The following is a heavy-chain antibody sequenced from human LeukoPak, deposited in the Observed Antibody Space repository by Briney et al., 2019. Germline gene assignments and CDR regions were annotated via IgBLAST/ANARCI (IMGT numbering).Heavy chain of an antibody. D-gene: IGHD5-24*01. CDR2: INHSGST. J-gene: IGHJ4*02. CDR1: GGSFSGYY. V-gene: IGHV4-34*01. CDR3: ARTDGYNDY. Sequence: PSETLSLTCAVYGGSFSGYYWSWIRQPPGKGLEWIGEINHSGSTNYNPSLKSRVTISVDTSKNQFSLKLSSVTAADTAVYYCARTDGYNDYWGQGTLVTVSS.